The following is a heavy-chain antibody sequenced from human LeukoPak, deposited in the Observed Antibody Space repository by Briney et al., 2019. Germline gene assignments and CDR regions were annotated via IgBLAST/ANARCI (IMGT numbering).Heavy chain of an antibody. J-gene: IGHJ4*02. V-gene: IGHV3-30*04. Sequence: GGSLRLSCAASGFTFSSYSMHWVRQAPGKGPEWLIVISYDGTNKYYADSVKGRFTISRDNSKNTLYLQMDSLRPEDRAVYYCARVGFDYWGQGTLVTVSS. D-gene: IGHD3-16*01. CDR3: ARVGFDY. CDR2: ISYDGTNK. CDR1: GFTFSSYS.